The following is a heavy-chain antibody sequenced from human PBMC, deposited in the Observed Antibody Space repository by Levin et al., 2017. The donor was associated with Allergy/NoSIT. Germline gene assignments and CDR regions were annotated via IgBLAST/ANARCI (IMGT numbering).Heavy chain of an antibody. D-gene: IGHD2-15*01. CDR2: ISGSGGST. J-gene: IGHJ4*02. Sequence: GESLKISCAASGFTFSSYAMSWVRQAPGKGLEWVSAISGSGGSTYYADSVKGRFTISRDNSKNTLYLQMNSLRAEDTAVYYCAKSPGWQDYFDYWGQGTLVTVSS. CDR3: AKSPGWQDYFDY. CDR1: GFTFSSYA. V-gene: IGHV3-23*01.